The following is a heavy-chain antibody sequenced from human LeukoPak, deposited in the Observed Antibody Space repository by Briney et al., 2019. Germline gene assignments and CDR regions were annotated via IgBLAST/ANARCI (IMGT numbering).Heavy chain of an antibody. Sequence: GGSLRLSCAASGFTFSSYAMSWVRQAPGKGLEWVSAISGSGGSTYYADSVKGRFTISRDNSKNTLYLQMNSLRAEDTAVYYCANRGYSYGYVRSGFDYWGQGTLVTVSS. CDR3: ANRGYSYGYVRSGFDY. CDR2: ISGSGGST. D-gene: IGHD5-18*01. CDR1: GFTFSSYA. J-gene: IGHJ4*02. V-gene: IGHV3-23*01.